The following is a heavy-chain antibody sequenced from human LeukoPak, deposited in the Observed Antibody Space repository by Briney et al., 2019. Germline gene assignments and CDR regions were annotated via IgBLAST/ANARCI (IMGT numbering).Heavy chain of an antibody. J-gene: IGHJ4*02. D-gene: IGHD6-13*01. CDR1: GFTFSSYG. Sequence: GGSLRLSCAASGFTFSSYGMHWVRQAPGKGLEWVAVISYDGSNKYYADSVKGRFTISRDNSKNTLYLQMNSLRAEDTAVYYCARLAVGVAAAGSDYWGQGTLVTVSS. CDR3: ARLAVGVAAAGSDY. V-gene: IGHV3-30*03. CDR2: ISYDGSNK.